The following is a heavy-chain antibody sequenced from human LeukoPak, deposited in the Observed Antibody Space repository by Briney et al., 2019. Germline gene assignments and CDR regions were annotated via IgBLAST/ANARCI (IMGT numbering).Heavy chain of an antibody. J-gene: IGHJ4*02. CDR2: IHYRGST. CDR3: ARSVLGYSYGLHIDY. V-gene: IGHV4-59*01. D-gene: IGHD5-18*01. CDR1: GGSISGYY. Sequence: SETLSLTCTVSGGSISGYYWSWIRQSPGEGLEWIGYIHYRGSTNYNPSLKSRVTISVDTSKNQFSLKLSPLTAADTAVYYCARSVLGYSYGLHIDYWGQGTLVTVSS.